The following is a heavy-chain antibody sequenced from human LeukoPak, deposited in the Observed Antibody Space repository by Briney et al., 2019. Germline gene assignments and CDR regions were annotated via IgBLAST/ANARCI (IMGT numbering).Heavy chain of an antibody. V-gene: IGHV3-11*01. CDR2: ISSSGSTI. CDR1: GFTFSDYY. CDR3: ARANTAMVTSQQYY. J-gene: IGHJ4*02. D-gene: IGHD5-18*01. Sequence: GGSLRLSCAASGFTFSDYYMSWIRQAPGKGLEWVSYISSSGSTIYYADSVKGRFTISRDNAKNSLYLQMNSLRAEDTAVYYCARANTAMVTSQQYYWGQGTLVTVSS.